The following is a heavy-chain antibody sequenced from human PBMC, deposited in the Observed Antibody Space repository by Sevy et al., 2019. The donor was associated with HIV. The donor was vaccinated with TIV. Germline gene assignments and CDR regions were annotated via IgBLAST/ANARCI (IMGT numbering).Heavy chain of an antibody. CDR1: GFTFKNAW. V-gene: IGHV3-15*01. CDR3: TTKDNSCSGYQYFPS. CDR2: IKCNSNVVKT. J-gene: IGHJ5*02. D-gene: IGHD3-3*01. Sequence: GGSLRLSCEASGFTFKNAWMTWIRQAPGRGLEWVGRIKCNSNVVKTGNAVPVKGRFTISREDSKNTLCLQMNSLKIEDTAVSFCTTKDNSCSGYQYFPSWGQGTLVTVSS.